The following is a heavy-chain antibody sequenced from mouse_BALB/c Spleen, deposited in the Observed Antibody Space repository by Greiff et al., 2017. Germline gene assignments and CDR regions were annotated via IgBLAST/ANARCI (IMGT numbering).Heavy chain of an antibody. V-gene: IGHV14-3*02. J-gene: IGHJ4*01. D-gene: IGHD2-4*01. CDR3: ASYDYDAGGAMDY. CDR2: IDPANGNT. CDR1: GFNIKDTY. Sequence: EVQLQQSGAELVKPGASVKLSCTASGFNIKDTYMHWVKQRPEQGLEWIGRIDPANGNTKYDPKFQGKATITADTSSNTAYLQLSSLTSEDTAVYYCASYDYDAGGAMDYWGQGTSVTVSS.